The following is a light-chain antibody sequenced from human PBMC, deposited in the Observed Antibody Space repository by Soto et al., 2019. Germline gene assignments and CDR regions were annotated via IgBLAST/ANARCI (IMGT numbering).Light chain of an antibody. Sequence: DIVMTQSPDSLAVSLGERATINCKSSQSVLYSSNNKNYLAWYQQKPGQPPKLLIYWASTRESGVPDRFSGSGSRTDFTLTISSLQAEDVAVYYCQQYYSTPYNFGQGTKLAIK. J-gene: IGKJ2*01. CDR1: QSVLYSSNNKNY. CDR2: WAS. CDR3: QQYYSTPYN. V-gene: IGKV4-1*01.